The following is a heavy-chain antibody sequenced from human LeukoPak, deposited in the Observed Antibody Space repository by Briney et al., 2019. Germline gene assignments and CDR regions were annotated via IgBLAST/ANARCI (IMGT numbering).Heavy chain of an antibody. D-gene: IGHD5-18*01. CDR3: ARWIQNRGGYY. J-gene: IGHJ4*02. CDR2: ISSSGSTI. CDR1: GFTFSSYE. V-gene: IGHV3-48*03. Sequence: GGSLRLSCAASGFTFSSYEMNWVRQAPGKGLEWVSYISSSGSTIYYADSVKGRFTISRDNAKNSLYLQMNSLRAEDTAVYYCARWIQNRGGYYWGQGTLVTVSS.